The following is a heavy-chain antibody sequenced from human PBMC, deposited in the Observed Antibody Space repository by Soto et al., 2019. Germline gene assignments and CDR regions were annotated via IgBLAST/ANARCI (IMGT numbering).Heavy chain of an antibody. V-gene: IGHV1-18*04. CDR1: GYTFTSYG. J-gene: IGHJ6*02. D-gene: IGHD3-3*01. CDR2: ISAYNGNT. Sequence: ASVKVSCKASGYTFTSYGISWVRQAPGQGLEWMGWISAYNGNTNYAQKLQGRVTMTTDTSTSTAYMELRSLRSDDTAVYYCARDQVRFLGLSGMDVWRQGTTVTVSS. CDR3: ARDQVRFLGLSGMDV.